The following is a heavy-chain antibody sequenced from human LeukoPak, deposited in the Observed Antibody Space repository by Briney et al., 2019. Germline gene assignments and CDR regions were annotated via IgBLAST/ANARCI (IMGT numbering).Heavy chain of an antibody. D-gene: IGHD4-23*01. Sequence: SETLSLTCTVSGGSISSGGYYWSWIRQHPGKGLEWIGYIYYSGSTYYNPSLKSRVTISVDTSKNQFSLKLSSVTAADTAVYYCARDNLGGHYYYGMDVWGQGTTVTVSS. CDR3: ARDNLGGHYYYGMDV. V-gene: IGHV4-31*03. J-gene: IGHJ6*02. CDR2: IYYSGST. CDR1: GGSISSGGYY.